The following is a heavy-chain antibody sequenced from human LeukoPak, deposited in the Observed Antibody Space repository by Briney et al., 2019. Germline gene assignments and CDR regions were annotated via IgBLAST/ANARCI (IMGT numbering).Heavy chain of an antibody. CDR2: IYYSGST. CDR1: GGSFSRYY. CDR3: ASRENIAALDAFDI. D-gene: IGHD6-13*01. Sequence: SETLSLTCAVNGGSFSRYYWSWIRQPPGKGLEWIGSIYYSGSTYYNPSLKSRVTISVDTSKNQFSLKLSSVSAADTAVYYCASRENIAALDAFDIWGQGTMVTVSS. J-gene: IGHJ3*02. V-gene: IGHV4-34*01.